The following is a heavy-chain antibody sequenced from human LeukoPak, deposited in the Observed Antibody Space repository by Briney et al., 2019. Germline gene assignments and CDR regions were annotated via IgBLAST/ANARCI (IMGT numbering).Heavy chain of an antibody. CDR2: INHSGST. CDR1: GGSFSGYY. V-gene: IGHV4-34*01. J-gene: IGHJ4*02. CDR3: ARGRIVGTPLYNY. Sequence: SETLSLTCAVYGGSFSGYYWSWIRQPPGKGLEWIGEINHSGSTNYNPSLESRVTISADKSKNQLSLKLNSVTAADTAVYFCARGRIVGTPLYNYWGQGTLVTVSS. D-gene: IGHD1-26*01.